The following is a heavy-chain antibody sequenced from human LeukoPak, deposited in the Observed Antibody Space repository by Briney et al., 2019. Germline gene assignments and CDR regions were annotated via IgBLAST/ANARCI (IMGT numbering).Heavy chain of an antibody. V-gene: IGHV3-11*04. J-gene: IGHJ4*02. Sequence: GGSLRLSCAASGFTFSDYYMSWIRQAPGKGLEWVSSISSSSSYIYYADSVKGRFTISRDNAKNSLYLQMNSLRAEDTAVYYCARDGRRGYSYGFFDYWGQGTLVTVSS. CDR1: GFTFSDYY. CDR3: ARDGRRGYSYGFFDY. D-gene: IGHD5-18*01. CDR2: ISSSSSYI.